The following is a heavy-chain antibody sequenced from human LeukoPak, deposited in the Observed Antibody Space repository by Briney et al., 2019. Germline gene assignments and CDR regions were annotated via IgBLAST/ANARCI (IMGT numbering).Heavy chain of an antibody. V-gene: IGHV3-23*01. J-gene: IGHJ4*02. CDR2: ISGRGDTT. D-gene: IGHD4-17*01. Sequence: RSGGSLRLSCAASGFTFSSFAMSWVRQAPGKGLEWVSAISGRGDTTYYADSVKGRFTISRDNSKNALYVQMNSLRAEDTAVYYCAKNCRGLPDEPFDYWGQGTLVTVSS. CDR1: GFTFSSFA. CDR3: AKNCRGLPDEPFDY.